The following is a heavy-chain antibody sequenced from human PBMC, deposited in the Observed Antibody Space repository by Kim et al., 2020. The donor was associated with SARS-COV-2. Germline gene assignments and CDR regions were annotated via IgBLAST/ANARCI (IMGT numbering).Heavy chain of an antibody. Sequence: KFQSRVTMTRNTSISTAYMELSSLRSEDTAVYYCARGHCSGGSCYYDFDLWGRGTLVTVSS. CDR3: ARGHCSGGSCYYDFDL. D-gene: IGHD2-15*01. V-gene: IGHV1-8*01. J-gene: IGHJ2*01.